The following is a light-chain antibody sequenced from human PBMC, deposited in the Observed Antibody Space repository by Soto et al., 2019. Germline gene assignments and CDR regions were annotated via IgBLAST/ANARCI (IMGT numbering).Light chain of an antibody. V-gene: IGKV3-15*01. J-gene: IGKJ5*01. CDR1: QSVSSN. Sequence: ERVMTQSPATLSVSPGERATLSCRASQSVSSNLAWYQQKPGQAPRLLLYGASNRATGIPDRFIGSGSGTEFTLTISRLQSEDFAVYYCQKYNNWPRITFGQGTRLEIK. CDR2: GAS. CDR3: QKYNNWPRIT.